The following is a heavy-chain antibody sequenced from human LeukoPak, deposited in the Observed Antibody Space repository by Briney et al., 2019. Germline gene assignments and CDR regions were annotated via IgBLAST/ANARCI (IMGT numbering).Heavy chain of an antibody. J-gene: IGHJ4*01. CDR1: GFTFDEHT. CDR3: AKRSGAPGNFDY. V-gene: IGHV3-43*01. Sequence: GRSLRLSCAASGFTFDEHTMNWVRQVPGKGLDWVSLISADGVSTHYADSVKGRFTISRDNSRNSLYLQMTSLRTDDTAFYYCAKRSGAPGNFDYWGHGTLVTVTS. CDR2: ISADGVST. D-gene: IGHD1-1*01.